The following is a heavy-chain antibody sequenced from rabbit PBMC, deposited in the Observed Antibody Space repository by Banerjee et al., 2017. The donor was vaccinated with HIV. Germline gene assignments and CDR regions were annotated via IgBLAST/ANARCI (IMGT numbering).Heavy chain of an antibody. Sequence: QEQLKETGGGLVQPGGSLTLSCKVSGFDFSGFGLGWVRQAPGKGLEWIGCIVTGSGSAYYPTWAKGRFTISRTSSTTVTLQMTSLTAADTATYFCARSDSAGSYSFNLWGQGTLVTVS. CDR1: GFDFSGFG. CDR2: IVTGSGSA. D-gene: IGHD4-2*01. J-gene: IGHJ4*01. V-gene: IGHV1S45*01. CDR3: ARSDSAGSYSFNL.